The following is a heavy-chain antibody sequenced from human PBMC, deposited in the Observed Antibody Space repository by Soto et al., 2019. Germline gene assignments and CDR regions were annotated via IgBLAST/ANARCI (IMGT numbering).Heavy chain of an antibody. CDR1: GGSISSGGYY. CDR2: IYYSGST. V-gene: IGHV4-31*03. J-gene: IGHJ2*01. CDR3: AGGREKWLRLGGDYWYFDL. Sequence: QVQLQESGPGLVKPSQTLSLTCTVSGGSISSGGYYWSWIRQHPGKGLEWIGYIYYSGSTYYNPSLKSRGTISVDTSKNQFSLKLSSVTAADTAVYYCAGGREKWLRLGGDYWYFDLWGRGTLVTVSS. D-gene: IGHD3-22*01.